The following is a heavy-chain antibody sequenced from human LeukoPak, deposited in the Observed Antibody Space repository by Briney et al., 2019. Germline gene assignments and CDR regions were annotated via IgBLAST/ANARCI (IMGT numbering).Heavy chain of an antibody. D-gene: IGHD2-2*01. CDR2: ISYDGSNK. CDR1: GFTFSSYA. V-gene: IGHV3-30*04. Sequence: GGSLRLSCAASGFTFSSYAMHWVRQAPGKGLEWVAVISYDGSNKYYADSVKGRFTISRDNSKNTLYLQMNSLRTEDTAVYYCDCSSTSCYAAGDYWGQGTLVTVSS. J-gene: IGHJ4*02. CDR3: DCSSTSCYAAGDY.